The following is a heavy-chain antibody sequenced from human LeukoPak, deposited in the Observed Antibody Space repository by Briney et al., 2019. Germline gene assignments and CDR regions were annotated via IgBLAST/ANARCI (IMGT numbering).Heavy chain of an antibody. CDR1: GGSISTCY. J-gene: IGHJ4*02. CDR3: ATYERSSYFDY. CDR2: IYDSGST. V-gene: IGHV4-4*07. Sequence: SETLSLTCTVSGGSISTCYWSWIRQPAGKGLEWIGRIYDSGSTNYNPSLKSRVTMSVDTSKNQFSLKLSSVTAADTAVYYCATYERSSYFDYWGQGILVTVSS. D-gene: IGHD3-10*01.